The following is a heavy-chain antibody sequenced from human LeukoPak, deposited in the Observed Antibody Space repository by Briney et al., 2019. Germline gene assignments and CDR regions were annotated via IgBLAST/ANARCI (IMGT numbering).Heavy chain of an antibody. V-gene: IGHV1-2*04. D-gene: IGHD1-26*01. J-gene: IGHJ4*02. CDR1: GYTFTGYY. CDR3: ARDRVGARLHFDY. Sequence: ASVKVSSKASGYTFTGYYMHWVRQAPGQGLEWMGWINPNSGGTNYAQKFQGWVTMTRDTSISTAYMELSRLRSDDTAVYYCARDRVGARLHFDYWDQGTLVTVSS. CDR2: INPNSGGT.